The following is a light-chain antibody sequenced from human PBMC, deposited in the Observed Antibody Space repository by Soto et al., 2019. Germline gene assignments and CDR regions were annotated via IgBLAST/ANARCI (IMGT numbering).Light chain of an antibody. CDR3: QQFNNWPRT. V-gene: IGKV3-15*01. Sequence: ETVLTQSPATLSLSPGERATLSCRASQSVSSKLAWYQQKPGQAPRLLIYDASTRATGIPARFSGSGSGTEFTLTISSLQSEDFAVYYCQQFNNWPRTFGQGTKVDIK. CDR2: DAS. CDR1: QSVSSK. J-gene: IGKJ1*01.